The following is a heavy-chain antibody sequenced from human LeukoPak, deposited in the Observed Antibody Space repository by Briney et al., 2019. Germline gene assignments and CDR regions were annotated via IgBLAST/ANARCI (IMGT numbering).Heavy chain of an antibody. V-gene: IGHV3-7*03. Sequence: GGSLRLSCAASGFIFRNYAMSWVRQAPGKGLEWVANIKQDGSEKYYVDSVKGRFTISRDNAKNSLYLQMNSLRAEDTAVYYCAREEGSGGYYHGMDVWGKGTTVTVSS. CDR1: GFIFRNYA. CDR2: IKQDGSEK. D-gene: IGHD3-10*01. CDR3: AREEGSGGYYHGMDV. J-gene: IGHJ6*04.